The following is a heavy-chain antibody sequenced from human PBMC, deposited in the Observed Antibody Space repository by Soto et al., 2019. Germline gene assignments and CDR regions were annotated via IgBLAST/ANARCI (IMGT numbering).Heavy chain of an antibody. D-gene: IGHD3-22*01. Sequence: SETLSLTCTVSGGSISSGGYYWSWIRHHPGKGLEWIGYIYYSGSTYYNPSLKSRVTISVDTSKNQFSPKLSSVTAADTAVYYCARGVGSHYDSYLAFDIWGQGTMVTVSS. CDR3: ARGVGSHYDSYLAFDI. CDR2: IYYSGST. J-gene: IGHJ3*02. CDR1: GGSISSGGYY. V-gene: IGHV4-31*03.